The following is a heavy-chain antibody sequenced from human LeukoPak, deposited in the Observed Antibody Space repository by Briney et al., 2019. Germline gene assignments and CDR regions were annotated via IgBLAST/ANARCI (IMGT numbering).Heavy chain of an antibody. D-gene: IGHD6-19*01. CDR2: ISSSSSYI. V-gene: IGHV3-21*01. CDR3: ARDTRERWLVRGNYYYGMDV. CDR1: GFTISSYN. J-gene: IGHJ6*02. Sequence: PGGSLRLSCAASGFTISSYNMNWVRQAPGKGLEWDSSISSSSSYIYYADSVKGRFTISRDNAKNSLYLQMNSLRAEDTAVYYCARDTRERWLVRGNYYYGMDVWGQGTTVTVSS.